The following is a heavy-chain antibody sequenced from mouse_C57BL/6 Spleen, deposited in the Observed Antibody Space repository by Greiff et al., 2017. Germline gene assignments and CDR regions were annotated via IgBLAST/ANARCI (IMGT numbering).Heavy chain of an antibody. D-gene: IGHD1-1*01. CDR2: IYPRSGNT. Sequence: LQESGAELARPGASVKLSCKASGYTFTSYGISWVKQRTGQGLEWIGEIYPRSGNTYYNEKFKGKATLTADKSSSTAYMELRSLTSEDSAVYFCARHYGSSYDYWGQGTTLTVSS. CDR3: ARHYGSSYDY. V-gene: IGHV1-81*01. J-gene: IGHJ2*01. CDR1: GYTFTSYG.